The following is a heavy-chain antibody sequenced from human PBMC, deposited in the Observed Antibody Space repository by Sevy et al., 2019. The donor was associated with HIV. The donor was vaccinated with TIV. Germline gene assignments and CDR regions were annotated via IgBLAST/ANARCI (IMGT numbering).Heavy chain of an antibody. CDR3: ARGLATADTPEYYFDY. V-gene: IGHV3-49*03. J-gene: IGHJ4*02. CDR2: ITRNSYEAYGGTT. D-gene: IGHD5-12*01. Sequence: GGSLRLSCTTSGFTFDDYAMSWFRQAPGKGLEWVAFITRNSYEAYGGTTDYAASVKGRFIISRDDSKSDAYLQSNSLKTEDTAVYYCARGLATADTPEYYFDYWGQGTLVTVSS. CDR1: GFTFDDYA.